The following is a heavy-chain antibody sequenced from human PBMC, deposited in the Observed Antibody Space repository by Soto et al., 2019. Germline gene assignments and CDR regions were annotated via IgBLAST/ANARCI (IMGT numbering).Heavy chain of an antibody. Sequence: AAVKVSCKASGYTFTGYYMHWVRQAPGQGLEKMGWINPNSGGTNYAQKFQGWVTMTRDTSISTAYMELSRLRSDDTAVSYCARGYSGSSGFSLVIDYWGQGTLVTVSS. V-gene: IGHV1-2*04. CDR2: INPNSGGT. CDR3: ARGYSGSSGFSLVIDY. CDR1: GYTFTGYY. D-gene: IGHD6-6*01. J-gene: IGHJ4*02.